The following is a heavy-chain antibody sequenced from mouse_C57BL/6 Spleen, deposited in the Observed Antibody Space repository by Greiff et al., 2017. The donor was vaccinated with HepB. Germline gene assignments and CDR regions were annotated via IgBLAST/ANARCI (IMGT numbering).Heavy chain of an antibody. Sequence: QVQLQQSGPGLVAPSQSLSITCTVSGFSLTSYGVHWVRQPPGKGLEWLVVIWSDGSTTYNSALKSRLSISKDNSKSQVFLKMNSLQTDDTAMYYCARHPGGYYGSSYGYFDYWGQGTTLTVSS. CDR3: ARHPGGYYGSSYGYFDY. CDR1: GFSLTSYG. D-gene: IGHD1-1*01. J-gene: IGHJ2*01. V-gene: IGHV2-6-1*01. CDR2: IWSDGST.